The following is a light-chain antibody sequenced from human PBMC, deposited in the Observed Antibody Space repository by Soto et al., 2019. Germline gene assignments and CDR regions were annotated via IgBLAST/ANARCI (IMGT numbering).Light chain of an antibody. CDR3: QQRSDWPGPT. V-gene: IGKV3-11*01. CDR2: DVS. Sequence: EIVLTQSPATLSLSPGERATLSCRASQSVSDYLAWYQQKPGQAPRLLIYDVSNRAAGIPARFSGSGSGTDFTPTIRSLGPEDFAVYYCQQRSDWPGPTFGQGTRLEIK. CDR1: QSVSDY. J-gene: IGKJ5*01.